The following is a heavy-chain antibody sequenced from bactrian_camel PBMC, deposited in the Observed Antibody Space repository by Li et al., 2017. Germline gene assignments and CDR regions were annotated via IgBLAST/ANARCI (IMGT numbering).Heavy chain of an antibody. J-gene: IGHJ4*01. Sequence: QLVESGGGSVLAGGSLRLSCAASGITYSTQCVAWIRQVPGKEREAVALLHTGGTEAVYADSVRSRFTFSADYRNDTFYLQMNSLKPEDTAMYYCASDPFLVCSDYDLYPLAHFATWGQGTQVTVS. CDR2: LHTGGTEA. V-gene: IGHV3S6*01. CDR1: GITYSTQC. CDR3: ASDPFLVCSDYDLYPLAHFAT. D-gene: IGHD4*01.